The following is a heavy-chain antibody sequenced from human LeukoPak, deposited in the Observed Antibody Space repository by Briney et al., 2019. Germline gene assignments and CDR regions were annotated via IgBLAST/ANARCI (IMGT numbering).Heavy chain of an antibody. J-gene: IGHJ4*02. CDR1: GFTFSSYS. V-gene: IGHV3-21*01. D-gene: IGHD3-3*01. Sequence: GGSLRLSCAASGFTFSSYSMNWVRQAPGKGLEWVSSISSSSSYIYYADSVKGRFTISGDNAKNSLYLQMNSLRAEDTAVYYCARVRAPRYDPDNLYYFDYWGQGTLVTVSS. CDR3: ARVRAPRYDPDNLYYFDY. CDR2: ISSSSSYI.